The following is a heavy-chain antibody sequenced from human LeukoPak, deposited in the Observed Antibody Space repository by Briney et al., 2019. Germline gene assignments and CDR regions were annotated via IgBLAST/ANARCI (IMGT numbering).Heavy chain of an antibody. D-gene: IGHD3-3*01. CDR3: ARGDTIFGVVI. J-gene: IGHJ1*01. V-gene: IGHV3-13*01. Sequence: GGSLRLSCAASGFTFSSYDMHWVRQATGKSLEWVSAIGTAGDTYYPGSVKGRFTISRENAKNSLYLQMNSLRAEDTAVYYCARGDTIFGVVIWGQGTLVTVSS. CDR1: GFTFSSYD. CDR2: IGTAGDT.